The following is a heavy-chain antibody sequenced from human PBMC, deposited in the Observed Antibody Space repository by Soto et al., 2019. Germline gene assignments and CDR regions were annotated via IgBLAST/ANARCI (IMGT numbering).Heavy chain of an antibody. CDR1: GFTFSSYW. CDR2: INSDGSST. D-gene: IGHD3-22*01. J-gene: IGHJ3*02. CDR3: ARDPSSSGNTVFDI. V-gene: IGHV3-74*01. Sequence: ALRLSCAASGFTFSSYWMHWVRQAPGKGLVWVSRINSDGSSTSYADSVKGRFTISRDNAKNTLYLQMNSLRAEDTAVYYCARDPSSSGNTVFDIWGQGTMVTVSS.